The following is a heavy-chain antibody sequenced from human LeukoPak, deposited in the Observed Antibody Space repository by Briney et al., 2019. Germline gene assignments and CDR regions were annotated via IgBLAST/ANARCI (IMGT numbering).Heavy chain of an antibody. CDR1: GYTFTGYY. Sequence: ASVKVSCKASGYTFTGYYMHWVRQAPGQGLEWMGWINPNSGGTNYAQKFQGRVTMTRDTPISTAYMELSRLRSDDTAVYYCASLVAAAGTRFDYWGQGTLVTVSS. CDR3: ASLVAAAGTRFDY. D-gene: IGHD6-13*01. CDR2: INPNSGGT. V-gene: IGHV1-2*02. J-gene: IGHJ4*02.